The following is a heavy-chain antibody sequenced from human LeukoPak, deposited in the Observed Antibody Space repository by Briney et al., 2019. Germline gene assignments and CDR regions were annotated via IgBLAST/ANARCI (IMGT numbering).Heavy chain of an antibody. CDR2: ISYDGSNK. CDR1: GFTFSSYA. D-gene: IGHD3-22*01. CDR3: AKLLAAITMIDY. Sequence: GRSLRLSCAASGFTFSSYAMHWVRQAPGKGREWVAVISYDGSNKYYADSVKGRFTISRDNSKNTLYLQMNSLRAEDTAVYYCAKLLAAITMIDYWGQGTPVTVSS. J-gene: IGHJ4*02. V-gene: IGHV3-30*01.